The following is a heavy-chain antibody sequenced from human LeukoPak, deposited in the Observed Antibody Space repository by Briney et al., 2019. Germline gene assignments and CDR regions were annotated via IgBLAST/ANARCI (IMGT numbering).Heavy chain of an antibody. Sequence: ASVKVSCKASGYTFTSSDINWVRQATGQGLEWMGWMNPNSGNTGYAQKFQGRVTMTRNTSISTAYMELSSLRSEDTAVYYCALFRMGTSYSFDYWGQGTLVTVSS. J-gene: IGHJ4*02. CDR2: MNPNSGNT. V-gene: IGHV1-8*01. CDR1: GYTFTSSD. D-gene: IGHD3-16*01. CDR3: ALFRMGTSYSFDY.